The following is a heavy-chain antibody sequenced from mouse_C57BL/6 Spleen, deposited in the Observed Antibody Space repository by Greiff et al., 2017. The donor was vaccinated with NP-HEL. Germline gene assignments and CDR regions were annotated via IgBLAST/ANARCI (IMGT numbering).Heavy chain of an antibody. CDR2: IDPEDGET. V-gene: IGHV14-2*01. CDR3: ARYPTTVVATGFDY. CDR1: GFNIKDYY. Sequence: VHVKQSGAELVKPGASVKLSCTASGFNIKDYYMHWVKQRTEQGLEWIGRIDPEDGETKYAPKFQGKATITADTSSNTAYLQLSSLTSEDTAVYYCARYPTTVVATGFDYWGQGTTLTVSS. J-gene: IGHJ2*01. D-gene: IGHD1-1*01.